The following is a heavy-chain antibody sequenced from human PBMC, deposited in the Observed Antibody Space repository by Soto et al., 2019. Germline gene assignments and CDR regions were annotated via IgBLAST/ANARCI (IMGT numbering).Heavy chain of an antibody. Sequence: ASVKVSCKASGGTFSSYAVSWVRQAPGQGLEWMGGIIPIFGTANYAQKFQGRVTITADESTSTAYMELSSLRSEDTAVYYCARSHSTVTTYGMDVWGQGTTVTVSS. CDR1: GGTFSSYA. CDR2: IIPIFGTA. CDR3: ARSHSTVTTYGMDV. D-gene: IGHD4-17*01. J-gene: IGHJ6*02. V-gene: IGHV1-69*13.